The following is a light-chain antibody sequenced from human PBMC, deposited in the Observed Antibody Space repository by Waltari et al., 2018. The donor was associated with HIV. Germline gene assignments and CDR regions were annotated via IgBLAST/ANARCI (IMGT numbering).Light chain of an antibody. CDR2: STA. J-gene: IGLJ2*01. V-gene: IGLV7-43*01. Sequence: QTVVTQEPSLTVSPGGTLTLTCASTTGAVTSAHHPNWFQQKPGKAPRALIFSTANKYSWTPARFSGSLLGGKAALTLSGLQPEDEAEYFCLLYYSGVVVFGGGTRVTVL. CDR1: TGAVTSAHH. CDR3: LLYYSGVVV.